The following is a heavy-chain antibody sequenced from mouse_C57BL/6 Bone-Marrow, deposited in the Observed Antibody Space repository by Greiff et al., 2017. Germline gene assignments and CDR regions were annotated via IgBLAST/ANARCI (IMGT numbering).Heavy chain of an antibody. Sequence: EVQLQQSGAELVRPGASVKLSCTASGFNIKDDYMHWVKQRPEQGLEWIGWIDPENGDTEYASKFQGKATITADTSSNTAYLQLSGLTSEDTAVYYCTFPYYYDYWGQGTTLTVSS. V-gene: IGHV14-4*01. CDR1: GFNIKDDY. D-gene: IGHD1-1*01. CDR3: TFPYYYDY. CDR2: IDPENGDT. J-gene: IGHJ2*01.